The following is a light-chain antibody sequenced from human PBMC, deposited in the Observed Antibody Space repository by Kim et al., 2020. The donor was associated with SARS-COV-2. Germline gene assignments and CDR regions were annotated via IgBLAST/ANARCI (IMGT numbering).Light chain of an antibody. V-gene: IGLV1-40*01. CDR3: QSYDGSQSGWV. J-gene: IGLJ3*02. Sequence: QSVLTQPPSASGAPGQRVTISCTGGSSNIGGGYYVYWYQQLPGTAPKLIIYDNRIRPSGVPDRFSGSKSGTSASLTITGLQAEDEAAYYCQSYDGSQSGWVFGGGTKLTVL. CDR2: DNR. CDR1: SSNIGGGYY.